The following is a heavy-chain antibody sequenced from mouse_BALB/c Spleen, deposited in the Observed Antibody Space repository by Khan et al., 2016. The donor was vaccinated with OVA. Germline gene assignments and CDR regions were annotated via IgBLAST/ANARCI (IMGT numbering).Heavy chain of an antibody. CDR2: IYPFNDDS. CDR3: ATQGSTYTWFAY. V-gene: IGHV1S136*01. D-gene: IGHD1-1*01. J-gene: IGHJ3*01. Sequence: VQLKESGPELLKPGASVKMSCKASGYTFTSYVMHWVKQKPGQGLEWIGYIYPFNDDSKYSEKFKGKATLTSDTSSKTAYMELSSLTSEDSAVYYCATQGSTYTWFAYWGQGTLVTVSA. CDR1: GYTFTSYV.